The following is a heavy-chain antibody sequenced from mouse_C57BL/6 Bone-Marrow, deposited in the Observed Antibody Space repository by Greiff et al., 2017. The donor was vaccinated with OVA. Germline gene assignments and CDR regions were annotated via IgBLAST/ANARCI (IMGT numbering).Heavy chain of an antibody. V-gene: IGHV5-6*01. CDR2: ISSGGSYT. Sequence: EVQLQESGGDLVKPGGSLKLSCAASGFTFSSYGMSWVRQTPDKRLEWVATISSGGSYTYYPDSVKGRFTISRDNAKNTLYLQMSSLKSEDTAMYYCARPLYDEDAWFAYWGQGTLVTVSA. D-gene: IGHD2-12*01. CDR3: ARPLYDEDAWFAY. J-gene: IGHJ3*01. CDR1: GFTFSSYG.